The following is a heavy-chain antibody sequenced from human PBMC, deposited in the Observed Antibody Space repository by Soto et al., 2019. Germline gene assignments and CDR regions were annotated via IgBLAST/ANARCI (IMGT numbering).Heavy chain of an antibody. CDR1: GYTFTSYG. Sequence: QVQLVQSGAEVKKPGASVKVSCKASGYTFTSYGISWVRQAPGQGLEWMGWISAYNGNTNYAQKLQGRVTMTTDTSTSTAYMELRSLRSDDTAVYYCARDIVVVPAANEYVASAFDIWGQGTMVTVSS. CDR3: ARDIVVVPAANEYVASAFDI. V-gene: IGHV1-18*01. J-gene: IGHJ3*02. D-gene: IGHD2-2*01. CDR2: ISAYNGNT.